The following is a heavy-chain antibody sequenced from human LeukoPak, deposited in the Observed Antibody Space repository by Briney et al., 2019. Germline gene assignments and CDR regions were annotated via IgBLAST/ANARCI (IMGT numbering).Heavy chain of an antibody. V-gene: IGHV3-48*01. CDR1: GFTFSSYS. D-gene: IGHD2-2*01. CDR3: AREGGYIVVVPAYYMDV. J-gene: IGHJ6*03. CDR2: ISSSSSTI. Sequence: GGSLRLSCAASGFTFSSYSMNWVRQAPGKGLEWVSYISSSSSTIYYADSVKGRFTISRDNAKNSLYLQMNSLRAEDTAVYYCAREGGYIVVVPAYYMDVWGKGTTVTVSS.